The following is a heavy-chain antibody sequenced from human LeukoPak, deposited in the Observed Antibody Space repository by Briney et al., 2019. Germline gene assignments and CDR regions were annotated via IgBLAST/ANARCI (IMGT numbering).Heavy chain of an antibody. V-gene: IGHV3-21*01. J-gene: IGHJ3*02. CDR2: ISSSSSYI. CDR1: GFTFSSYS. D-gene: IGHD1-26*01. CDR3: ARDEWGDAFDI. Sequence: GGSLRLSCAASGFTFSSYSMNWVRQAPGKGLEWVSSISSSSSYIHSADSVRGRFTISRDNAKNSLFLQMNSLRAEGTAVYYCARDEWGDAFDIWGQGTMVTV.